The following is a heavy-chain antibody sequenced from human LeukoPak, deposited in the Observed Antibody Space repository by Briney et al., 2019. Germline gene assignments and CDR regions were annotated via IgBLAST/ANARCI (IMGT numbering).Heavy chain of an antibody. J-gene: IGHJ4*02. CDR3: AREGLIAAAGTDLAFDY. Sequence: PSETLSLTCTVSGGSISSGSYYWSWIRQPAGKGLEWIGRIYTSGSTNYNPSLKSRVTISVDTSKNRFSLKLSSVTAADTAVYYCAREGLIAAAGTDLAFDYWGQGTLVTVSS. CDR2: IYTSGST. CDR1: GGSISSGSYY. D-gene: IGHD6-13*01. V-gene: IGHV4-61*02.